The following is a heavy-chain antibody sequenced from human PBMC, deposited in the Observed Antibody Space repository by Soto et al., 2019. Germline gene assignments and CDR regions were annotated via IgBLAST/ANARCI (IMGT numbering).Heavy chain of an antibody. CDR3: ARLADGSGLDV. Sequence: SETLSLTCTVSGGSISNYYWSWIRQPPGKGLEWIGYIYYSGSINYNPSLKSRVTISVDTSKNLFSLKLNSVTAADTAVYYCARLADGSGLDVWGKGTTVTVSS. CDR1: GGSISNYY. J-gene: IGHJ6*04. CDR2: IYYSGSI. D-gene: IGHD3-10*01. V-gene: IGHV4-59*08.